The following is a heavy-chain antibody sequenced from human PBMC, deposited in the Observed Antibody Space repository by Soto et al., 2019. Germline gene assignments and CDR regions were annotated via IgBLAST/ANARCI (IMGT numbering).Heavy chain of an antibody. Sequence: SVKVSCKASGGTFSSYAISWVRQAPGQGLEWMGGIIPIFGTANYAQKFQGRVTITADKSTSTAYMELSSLRSEDTAVYYCARDPIVVVPATTIPNGYYYYYYGMDVWGQGTTVTVSS. CDR2: IIPIFGTA. V-gene: IGHV1-69*06. CDR3: ARDPIVVVPATTIPNGYYYYYYGMDV. J-gene: IGHJ6*02. D-gene: IGHD2-2*01. CDR1: GGTFSSYA.